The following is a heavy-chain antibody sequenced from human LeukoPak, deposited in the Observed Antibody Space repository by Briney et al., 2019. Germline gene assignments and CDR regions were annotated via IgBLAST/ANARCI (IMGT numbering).Heavy chain of an antibody. J-gene: IGHJ6*03. V-gene: IGHV1-58*01. CDR1: GFTFTNSA. CDR2: IVVGSGNI. Sequence: SVKVSCKASGFTFTNSAVQWGRQGRGQRRGWIGGIVVGSGNINYAEKFQERVTITRDMSTRTAYMELSRLRLEDTAVYYCATTAYFDKDYYMAVWGKGTTLIVSS. CDR3: ATTAYFDKDYYMAV. D-gene: IGHD3-22*01.